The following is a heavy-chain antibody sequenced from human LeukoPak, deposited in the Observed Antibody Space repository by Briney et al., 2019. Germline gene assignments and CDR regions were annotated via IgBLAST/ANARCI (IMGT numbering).Heavy chain of an antibody. CDR3: ATLGGSSGWYWYDY. CDR1: GYTFTGYY. D-gene: IGHD6-19*01. J-gene: IGHJ4*02. CDR2: INPNSGGT. Sequence: ASVKVSCKASGYTFTGYYMHWVRQAPGQGLEWMGWINPNSGGTNYAQKFQGRVTMTRDTSISTAYMELRRLRSDDTAVYYCATLGGSSGWYWYDYWGQGTLVTVSS. V-gene: IGHV1-2*02.